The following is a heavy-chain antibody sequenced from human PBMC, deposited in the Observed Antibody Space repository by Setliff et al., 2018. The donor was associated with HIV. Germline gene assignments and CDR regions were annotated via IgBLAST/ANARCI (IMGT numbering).Heavy chain of an antibody. Sequence: ASETLSLTCTVSGDSISSYSWNWIRQSPGGGLEWIGFIFSSGSTKYNPSLQSRVTISIDTSKNQFSLRLTSVTAADTAVYYCARRIDDSGSFPDKNWFDTWGQGSLVTVSS. CDR3: ARRIDDSGSFPDKNWFDT. J-gene: IGHJ5*02. CDR1: GDSISSYS. D-gene: IGHD3-10*01. CDR2: IFSSGST. V-gene: IGHV4-4*09.